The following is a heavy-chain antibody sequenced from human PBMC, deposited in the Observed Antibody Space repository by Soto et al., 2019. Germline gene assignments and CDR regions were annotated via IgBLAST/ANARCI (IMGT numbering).Heavy chain of an antibody. D-gene: IGHD5-12*01. CDR2: ITGSGGGA. CDR1: GFTFSNYA. CDR3: ASGLRGYYYYGMAV. V-gene: IGHV3-23*01. Sequence: EVQLLESGGGLVQPGGSLRLSCGASGFTFSNYAMTWVRQAPGKGLEWVSAITGSGGGAYYADSVRGRFTISRDNSKNTLYLQMNSLSAEDTAVYYCASGLRGYYYYGMAVWGQGTTVTVSS. J-gene: IGHJ6*02.